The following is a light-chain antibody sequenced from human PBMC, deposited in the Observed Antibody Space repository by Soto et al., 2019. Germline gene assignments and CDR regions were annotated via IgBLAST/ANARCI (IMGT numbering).Light chain of an antibody. CDR2: AAS. CDR1: QGISGW. CDR3: QQVDSFPLS. Sequence: QVTQSPSSVSESIGDRVTITCRASQGISGWLAWYQQKPGKAPKLLIYAASSLQSEVPSRFSGSGSGTEFTLTITSLQPEDFATYYWQQVDSFPLSFGGGTKVDIK. V-gene: IGKV1-12*01. J-gene: IGKJ4*01.